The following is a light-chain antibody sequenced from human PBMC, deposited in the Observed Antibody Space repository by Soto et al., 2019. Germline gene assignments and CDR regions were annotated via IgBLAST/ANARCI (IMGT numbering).Light chain of an antibody. V-gene: IGLV1-40*01. Sequence: QSGLTQPPSVSGAPGQRVTISCTGSSSNIGAGYDVHWYQQLPGTAPKLLIYGNSHRPTGVPDRFSASKSATTASLAITGLQAEDDADYYCQSYDSSLSGSVFGGGTKVTVL. CDR3: QSYDSSLSGSV. CDR2: GNS. J-gene: IGLJ2*01. CDR1: SSNIGAGYD.